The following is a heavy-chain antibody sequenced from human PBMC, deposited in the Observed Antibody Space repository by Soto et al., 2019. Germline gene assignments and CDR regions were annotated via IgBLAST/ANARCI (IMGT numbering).Heavy chain of an antibody. V-gene: IGHV2-5*02. D-gene: IGHD4-17*01. Sequence: QITLKESGPTLVKPTQTLTLTCTFSGFSLTTRGVGVGWIRQPPGKPLEWLALIYWDDDTRYSPSLKSRLAITKDTSKTQVLLTMSNIDPADTGTYFCAHRTTTVTWWFDPWGQGTLVTVSS. CDR2: IYWDDDT. J-gene: IGHJ5*02. CDR1: GFSLTTRGVG. CDR3: AHRTTTVTWWFDP.